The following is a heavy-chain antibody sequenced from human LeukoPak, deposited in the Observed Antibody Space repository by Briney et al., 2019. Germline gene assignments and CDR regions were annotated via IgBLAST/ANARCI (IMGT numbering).Heavy chain of an antibody. V-gene: IGHV3-21*01. CDR2: ISSSSSHI. Sequence: PGESLRLSCAVSGFTFSSYSMNWVRQAPGKGLEWVSSISSSSSHIYYADSVKGRFTISRDKAKNSLYLQMNSPRAEDTAVYYCARDAAAAGEFDYWGHGTLVTVSS. CDR1: GFTFSSYS. D-gene: IGHD6-13*01. CDR3: ARDAAAAGEFDY. J-gene: IGHJ4*01.